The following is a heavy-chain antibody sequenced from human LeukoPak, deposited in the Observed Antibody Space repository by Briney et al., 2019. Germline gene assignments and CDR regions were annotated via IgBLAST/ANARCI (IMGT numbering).Heavy chain of an antibody. Sequence: PGGSLRLSCVASGFTFSSYAMDWVRQAPGKGLEWVSAISRNGDNTYYADSVKGRFTTSRDNSKNTLFLQVNSLRAEDTAVYYCARDDAVGATPVAYWGQGTLVTVSS. J-gene: IGHJ4*02. CDR3: ARDDAVGATPVAY. CDR1: GFTFSSYA. V-gene: IGHV3-23*01. CDR2: ISRNGDNT. D-gene: IGHD1-26*01.